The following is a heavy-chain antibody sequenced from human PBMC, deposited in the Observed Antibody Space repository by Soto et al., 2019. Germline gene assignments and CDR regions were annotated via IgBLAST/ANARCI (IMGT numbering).Heavy chain of an antibody. CDR2: IYYSGST. J-gene: IGHJ4*02. CDR3: ASHGLSRGGDYDC. Sequence: SETLSLTCTVSGGSISNYYWSWIRQPPGKGLEWIGYIYYSGSTNYNPSLKSRVTISVDTSKNQFSLKLTSVTAADTAVYYCASHGLSRGGDYDCWGQGTLVTVSS. D-gene: IGHD2-21*01. CDR1: GGSISNYY. V-gene: IGHV4-59*08.